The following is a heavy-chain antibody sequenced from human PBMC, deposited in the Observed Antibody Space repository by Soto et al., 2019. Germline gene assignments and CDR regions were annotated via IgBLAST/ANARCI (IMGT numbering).Heavy chain of an antibody. D-gene: IGHD3-3*01. J-gene: IGHJ5*02. CDR2: LYSSGST. CDR1: GGAISGYY. Sequence: SETLSLPCTVTGGAISGYYWTWIRQSDGEGLEWIGRLYSSGSTNYNPSLKSRVTISLDTSMNYFSLRLSSVTAADTAVYYCARGQRFSDWFDPWGQGTLVTVSS. V-gene: IGHV4-4*07. CDR3: ARGQRFSDWFDP.